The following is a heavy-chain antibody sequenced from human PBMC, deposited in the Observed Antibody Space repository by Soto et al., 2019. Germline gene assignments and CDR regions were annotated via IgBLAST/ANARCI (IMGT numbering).Heavy chain of an antibody. J-gene: IGHJ4*02. CDR3: AKDGQEQYYDILTGYYGPDY. D-gene: IGHD3-9*01. CDR2: ISYDGSNK. CDR1: GFTFSSYG. V-gene: IGHV3-30*18. Sequence: QVQLVESGGGVVQPGRSLRLSCAASGFTFSSYGIHWVRQAPGKGLEWVAVISYDGSNKYYADSVKGRFTISRDNSKNTLYLQMNSLRAEDTAVYYCAKDGQEQYYDILTGYYGPDYWGQGTLVTVSS.